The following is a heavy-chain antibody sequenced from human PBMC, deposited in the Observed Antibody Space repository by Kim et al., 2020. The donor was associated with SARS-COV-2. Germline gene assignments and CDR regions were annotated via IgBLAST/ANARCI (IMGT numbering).Heavy chain of an antibody. J-gene: IGHJ4*02. CDR3: ARVPANYYGSGSYPPYFDY. CDR2: ISSSSSYI. V-gene: IGHV3-21*04. CDR1: GFTFSSYS. D-gene: IGHD3-10*01. Sequence: GGSLRLSCAASGFTFSSYSMNWVRQAPGKGLEWVSSISSSSSYIYYADSVKGRFTISRDNAKNSLYLQMNSLRAEDTAVYYCARVPANYYGSGSYPPYFDYWGQGTLVTVSS.